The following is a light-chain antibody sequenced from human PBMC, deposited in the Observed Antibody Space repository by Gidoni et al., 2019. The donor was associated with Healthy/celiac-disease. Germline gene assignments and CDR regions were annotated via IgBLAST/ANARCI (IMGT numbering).Light chain of an antibody. CDR3: QQYGSSPLT. V-gene: IGKV3-20*01. CDR2: GAS. J-gene: IGKJ4*01. Sequence: EIVLTQSPGTLSLSPGERATLSCRDSHSVSSSYLAWYQQKPGQAPRLLIYGASSRATGIPDRFSGSGSGTDFTLIISRLEPEDFAVYYCQQYGSSPLTFGGGTKVEIK. CDR1: HSVSSSY.